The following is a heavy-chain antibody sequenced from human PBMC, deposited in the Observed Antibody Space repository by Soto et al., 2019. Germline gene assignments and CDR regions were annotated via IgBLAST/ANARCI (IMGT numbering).Heavy chain of an antibody. CDR1: GDSLSTYY. CDR3: ARESVSGTYRFDS. V-gene: IGHV4-4*07. D-gene: IGHD3-16*02. J-gene: IGHJ4*02. Sequence: QVQLQESGPGLVRPSETLSLTCTVSGDSLSTYYWSWIRQPAGERLEWIGRIHDTGRTNYNPSLKSRVTMSVDTSKNQFSLRVNSVTAADTAVYYCARESVSGTYRFDSWSQGTLVTVSS. CDR2: IHDTGRT.